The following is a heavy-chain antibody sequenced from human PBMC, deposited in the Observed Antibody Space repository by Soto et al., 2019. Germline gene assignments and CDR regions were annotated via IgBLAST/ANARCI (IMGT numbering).Heavy chain of an antibody. D-gene: IGHD3-10*01. CDR3: AKGSRGSGSYYNSFDP. CDR2: ISGSGGST. J-gene: IGHJ5*02. CDR1: GFTFSSYA. Sequence: GGSLRLSCAASGFTFSSYAMSWVRQAPGKGLEWVSAISGSGGSTYYADSVKGRFTISRDNSKNTLYLQMNSLRAEDTAVYYCAKGSRGSGSYYNSFDPWGQGTLVTVSS. V-gene: IGHV3-23*01.